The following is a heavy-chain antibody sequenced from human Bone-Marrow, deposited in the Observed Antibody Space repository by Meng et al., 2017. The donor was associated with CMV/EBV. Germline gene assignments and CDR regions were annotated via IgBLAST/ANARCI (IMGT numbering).Heavy chain of an antibody. CDR2: IYPNSGGT. D-gene: IGHD1-1*01. J-gene: IGHJ4*02. CDR3: VRDHNWGPDY. V-gene: IGHV1-2*02. CDR1: GYRFSDHY. Sequence: VPLGKPGAEVKSPGAPVKVSCQTSGYRFSDHYMHWVRQAPGQGLEWMGWIYPNSGGTHYAQKFQDRVTMTRDTSISTVYMELSRLTSDDTAVYYCVRDHNWGPDYWGQGTLVTVSS.